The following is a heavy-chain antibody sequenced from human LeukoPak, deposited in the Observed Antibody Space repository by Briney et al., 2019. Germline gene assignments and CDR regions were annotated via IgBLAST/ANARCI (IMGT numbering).Heavy chain of an antibody. CDR3: ARDGMLSTGGHRGYFDY. V-gene: IGHV3-64*01. CDR1: RFTFSSYA. J-gene: IGHJ4*02. CDR2: ISSDGGST. Sequence: GGSLRLSCAASRFTFSSYAMHWVRQAPGKGLEYLSSISSDGGSTYYGNSVKGRFTISRDNSKNTLYLQMGSLRAEDMAVYYCARDGMLSTGGHRGYFDYWGQGTLVTVSS. D-gene: IGHD2-8*02.